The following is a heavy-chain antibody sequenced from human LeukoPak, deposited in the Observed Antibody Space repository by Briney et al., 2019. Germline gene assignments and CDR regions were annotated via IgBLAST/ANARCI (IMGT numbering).Heavy chain of an antibody. D-gene: IGHD6-6*01. CDR2: ISAYNGNT. Sequence: ASVKVSCKASGYTFTSYGISWVRQAPGQGLEWMGWISAYNGNTNYAQKLQGRVTMTRNTSISTAYMELSSLRSEDTAVYYCASIEYSSPNYYYYGMDVWGQGTTVTVSS. J-gene: IGHJ6*02. CDR1: GYTFTSYG. V-gene: IGHV1-18*01. CDR3: ASIEYSSPNYYYYGMDV.